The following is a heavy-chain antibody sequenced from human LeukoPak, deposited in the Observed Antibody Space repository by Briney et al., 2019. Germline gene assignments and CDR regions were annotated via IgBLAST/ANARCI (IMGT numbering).Heavy chain of an antibody. J-gene: IGHJ4*02. CDR2: ISGSGGGT. Sequence: GGSLRLSCAASGFTFSSCAMSWVRQAPEKGLEWVSTISGSGGGTYYADSVKGRFTISRDDSKNTLYLQMNSLRAEDTAVYYCVKDLGKYRNNACDYWGQGTLVTVSS. D-gene: IGHD2-2*01. CDR1: GFTFSSCA. V-gene: IGHV3-23*01. CDR3: VKDLGKYRNNACDY.